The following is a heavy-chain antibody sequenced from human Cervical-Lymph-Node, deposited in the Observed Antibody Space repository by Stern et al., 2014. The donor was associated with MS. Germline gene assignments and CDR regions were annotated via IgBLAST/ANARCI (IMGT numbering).Heavy chain of an antibody. CDR2: ISYDGRDK. V-gene: IGHV3-30*04. D-gene: IGHD1-26*01. J-gene: IGHJ4*02. CDR3: AKGGSGSYLD. CDR1: GFVFRRYA. Sequence: VQLVETGGGVVQPGRSLRLSCAASGFVFRRYALHWVRQAPGTGLEWLALISYDGRDKYYTDSVKCRFTVSRDNSNNTVDLEMNSLRLEDTAVYYCAKGGSGSYLDWGQGSLVTVSS.